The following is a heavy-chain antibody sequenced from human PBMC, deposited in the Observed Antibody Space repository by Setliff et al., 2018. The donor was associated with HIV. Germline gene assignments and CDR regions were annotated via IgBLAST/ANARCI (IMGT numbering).Heavy chain of an antibody. CDR3: ARDSLRGYNYDFFDT. D-gene: IGHD5-18*01. J-gene: IGHJ4*02. CDR1: GYPFSTYF. CDR2: INPSGGSI. V-gene: IGHV1-46*01. Sequence: ASVKVSCKASGYPFSTYFMHWVRQAPGQGLEWMGIINPSGGSINYAQRFQGRVTITAEESTSIVYLEMSSLRSEDTAVYFCARDSLRGYNYDFFDTWGQGTLVTVSS.